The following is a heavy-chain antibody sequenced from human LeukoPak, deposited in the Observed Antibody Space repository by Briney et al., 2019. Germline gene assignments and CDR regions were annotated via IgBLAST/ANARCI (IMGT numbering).Heavy chain of an antibody. Sequence: ASVKVSCKASGYTFTSYGISWVRQAPGQGLEWMGWISAYNGNTNYAQKLQGRVTMTTDTSTSTAYMELRSLRSDDTAVYYCARVNGGMGATSFDYWGQGTLVTVSS. CDR3: ARVNGGMGATSFDY. CDR2: ISAYNGNT. V-gene: IGHV1-18*01. CDR1: GYTFTSYG. D-gene: IGHD1-26*01. J-gene: IGHJ4*02.